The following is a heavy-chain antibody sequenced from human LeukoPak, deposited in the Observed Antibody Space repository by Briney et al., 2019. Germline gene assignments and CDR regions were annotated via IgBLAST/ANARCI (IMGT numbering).Heavy chain of an antibody. D-gene: IGHD6-19*01. V-gene: IGHV1-46*01. J-gene: IGHJ6*02. Sequence: ASVKVSCKASGYTFTSYDINWLRQAPGQGLEWMGIINPSGGSTSYAQKFQGRVTMTRDTSTSTVYMELSSLRSEDTAVYYCARGFSGWPGDGMDVWGQGTTVTVSS. CDR3: ARGFSGWPGDGMDV. CDR2: INPSGGST. CDR1: GYTFTSYD.